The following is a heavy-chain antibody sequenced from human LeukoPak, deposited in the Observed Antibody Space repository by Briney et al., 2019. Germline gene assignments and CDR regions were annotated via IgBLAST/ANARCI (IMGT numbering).Heavy chain of an antibody. Sequence: PGGSLRLSCAASGFTFSSYNMNWVSQAPGKGLEWVSSISSSSSSYIYYADSVKGRFTISRDNSKNTLYLQMNSLRAEDTAVYYCAKRLWSSSTSCYDCWFDPWGQGTLVTVSS. V-gene: IGHV3-21*04. CDR3: AKRLWSSSTSCYDCWFDP. D-gene: IGHD2-2*01. CDR2: ISSSSSSYI. CDR1: GFTFSSYN. J-gene: IGHJ5*02.